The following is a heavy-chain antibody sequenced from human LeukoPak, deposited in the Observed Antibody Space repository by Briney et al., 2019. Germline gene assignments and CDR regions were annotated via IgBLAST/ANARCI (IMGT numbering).Heavy chain of an antibody. CDR2: ISWDGGST. D-gene: IGHD7-27*01. Sequence: GGSLRLSCAASGFTFDDYAMHWVRQAPGKGLEWVSLISWDGGSTYYADSVKGRFTISRDNSKNSLYLQMNSLRAEDTALYYCANDQTGDRGLDYWGQGTLVTVSS. CDR1: GFTFDDYA. J-gene: IGHJ4*02. V-gene: IGHV3-43D*04. CDR3: ANDQTGDRGLDY.